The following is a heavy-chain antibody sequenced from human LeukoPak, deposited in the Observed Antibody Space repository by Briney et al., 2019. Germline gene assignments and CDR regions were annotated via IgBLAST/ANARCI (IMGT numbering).Heavy chain of an antibody. CDR1: GGSISSGGYY. V-gene: IGHV4-31*03. J-gene: IGHJ3*02. D-gene: IGHD3-22*01. CDR3: ARAPYYYDSSGYYLQAFDI. Sequence: SETLSLTCTVSGGSISSGGYYWGWIRQHPGKGLEWIGYIYYSGSTYYNPSLKSRVTISVDTSKNQFSLKLSSVTAADTAVYYCARAPYYYDSSGYYLQAFDIWGQGTMVTVSS. CDR2: IYYSGST.